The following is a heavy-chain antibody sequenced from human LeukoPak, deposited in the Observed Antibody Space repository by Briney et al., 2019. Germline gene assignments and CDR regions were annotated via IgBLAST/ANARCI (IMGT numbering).Heavy chain of an antibody. CDR2: IKQDGSEK. CDR1: GFTFSSYW. D-gene: IGHD4-17*01. Sequence: GGSLRLSCAASGFTFSSYWMSWVRQAPGKGLEWVANIKQDGSEKYYVDSVKGRFTISRDNAKNSLYLQMNSLRAEDTVVYYCARSYGDYVFTENWYFDLWGRGTLVTVSS. CDR3: ARSYGDYVFTENWYFDL. V-gene: IGHV3-7*01. J-gene: IGHJ2*01.